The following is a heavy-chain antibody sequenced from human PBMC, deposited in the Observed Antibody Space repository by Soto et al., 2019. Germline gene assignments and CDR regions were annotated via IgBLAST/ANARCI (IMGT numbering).Heavy chain of an antibody. J-gene: IGHJ4*02. V-gene: IGHV3-48*01. CDR3: ARQGIAVAVDY. CDR1: GFTFSSYS. CDR2: IGSSGNTI. D-gene: IGHD6-19*01. Sequence: EVQLVESGGGLVQPGGSLRLSCAASGFTFSSYSMNWVRQAPGKGLEWVSYIGSSGNTIYYADSVKGRFTISRDNVKNSLYLQMNSLRAEDTAVYYWARQGIAVAVDYWGQGTLVTVSS.